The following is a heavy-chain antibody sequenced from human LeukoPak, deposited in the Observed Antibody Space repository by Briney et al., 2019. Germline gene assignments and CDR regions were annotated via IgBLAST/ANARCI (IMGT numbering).Heavy chain of an antibody. CDR1: GFTFSSYD. CDR3: AKDVPKGLYYYDSSGYYFTLS. CDR2: ISGSGGST. D-gene: IGHD3-22*01. V-gene: IGHV3-23*01. J-gene: IGHJ5*02. Sequence: GGSLRLSCAASGFTFSSYDIHWVRQAPGKGLEWVSAISGSGGSTYYADSVKGRFTISRDNSKNTLYLQMNSLRAEDTAVYYCAKDVPKGLYYYDSSGYYFTLSWGQGTLVTVSS.